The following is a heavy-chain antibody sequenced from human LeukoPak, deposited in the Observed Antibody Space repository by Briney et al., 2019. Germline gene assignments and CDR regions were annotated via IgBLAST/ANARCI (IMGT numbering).Heavy chain of an antibody. V-gene: IGHV1-69*02. CDR1: GVTFSSYT. CDR2: IIPILGIA. Sequence: SVKVSCKASGVTFSSYTISWVRQAPGQGLEWMGRIIPILGIANYAQKFQGRVTITADKSTSTAYMELSSLRSEDTAVYYCASSPYCGGDCYSYWGQGTLVTVSS. D-gene: IGHD2-21*01. CDR3: ASSPYCGGDCYSY. J-gene: IGHJ4*02.